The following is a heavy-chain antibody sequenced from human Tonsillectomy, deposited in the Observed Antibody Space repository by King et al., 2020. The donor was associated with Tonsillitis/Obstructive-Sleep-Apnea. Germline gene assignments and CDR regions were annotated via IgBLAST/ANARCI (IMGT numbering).Heavy chain of an antibody. V-gene: IGHV3-48*03. CDR3: ARGAFYDSSGYPDY. J-gene: IGHJ4*02. CDR1: GFTFSSYE. CDR2: ISSNGSTI. Sequence: VQLVESGGGLVQPGGSLRLSCAASGFTFSSYEMNWVRQAPGKGLEWGSYISSNGSTIYYADSVKGRFTVSRDNAKNSLYLQMNSLRADDTAVYYCARGAFYDSSGYPDYWGQGTLVTVSS. D-gene: IGHD3-22*01.